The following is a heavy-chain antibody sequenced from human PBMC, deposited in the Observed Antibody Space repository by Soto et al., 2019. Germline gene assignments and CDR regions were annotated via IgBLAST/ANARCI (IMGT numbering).Heavy chain of an antibody. CDR3: ARFNYDSSGYYGGVDFFDY. V-gene: IGHV4-31*03. D-gene: IGHD3-22*01. J-gene: IGHJ4*02. CDR1: GGSISSGGYY. Sequence: SETLSLTCTVSGGSISSGGYYWSWIRQHPGKGLEWIGYIYYSGSTYYNPSLKSRVTISVDTSKNQFSLKLSSVTAADTAVYYCARFNYDSSGYYGGVDFFDYWGQGTLVTVSS. CDR2: IYYSGST.